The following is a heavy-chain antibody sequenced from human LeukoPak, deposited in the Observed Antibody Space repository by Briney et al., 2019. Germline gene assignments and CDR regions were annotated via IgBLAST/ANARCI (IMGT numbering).Heavy chain of an antibody. V-gene: IGHV4-4*02. CDR2: IYHSGTT. CDR1: GGSISSSNW. Sequence: SETLSLTCAVSGGSISSSNWWSWVRQPPGKGLEWIGEIYHSGTTNYNPSLKSRVTISVDKSKNQFSLRLSSVTAADTAVYYCARNYYGSGTYPFDYWGQGTLVTVSS. D-gene: IGHD3-10*01. J-gene: IGHJ4*02. CDR3: ARNYYGSGTYPFDY.